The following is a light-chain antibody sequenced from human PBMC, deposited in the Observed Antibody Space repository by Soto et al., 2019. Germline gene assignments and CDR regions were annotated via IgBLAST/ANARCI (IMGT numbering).Light chain of an antibody. Sequence: QTVVTQEPSFSVSPGRTVTLTCGLSSGSVSTSYYPSWYQQTPGQAPRTFIYSTNTRSSGVPDRFSGSILGNKAALTITGAQADDESDYYCVLYMGSGISVFGGGTKLTVL. V-gene: IGLV8-61*01. CDR2: STN. J-gene: IGLJ2*01. CDR3: VLYMGSGISV. CDR1: SGSVSTSYY.